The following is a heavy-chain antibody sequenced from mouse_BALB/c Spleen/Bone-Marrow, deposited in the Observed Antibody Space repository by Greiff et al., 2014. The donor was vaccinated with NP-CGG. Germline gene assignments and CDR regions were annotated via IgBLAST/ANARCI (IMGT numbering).Heavy chain of an antibody. CDR1: GFNIKDTY. D-gene: IGHD1-1*01. CDR3: ARSYYAMDY. V-gene: IGHV14-3*02. Sequence: VQLQQPGAELVKPGASVKLSCTASGFNIKDTYMHWVKQRPEQGLEWIGRIDPANGNTKYDPKFQGKATITADTSSNTPYLQLSSLTAEDTAVYYCARSYYAMDYWGQGTSVTVSS. CDR2: IDPANGNT. J-gene: IGHJ4*01.